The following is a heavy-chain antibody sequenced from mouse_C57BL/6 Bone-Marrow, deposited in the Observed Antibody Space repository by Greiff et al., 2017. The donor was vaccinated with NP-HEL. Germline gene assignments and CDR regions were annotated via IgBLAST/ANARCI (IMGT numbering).Heavy chain of an antibody. V-gene: IGHV5-6*01. CDR2: ISSGGSYT. Sequence: EVMLVESGGDLVKPGGSLKLSCAASGFTFSSYGMSWVRQTPDKRLEWVATISSGGSYTYYPDSVKGRFTISRDNAKNTLYLQMSSLKSEDTAMYYCARHGTRRGFAYWGQGTLVTVSA. CDR1: GFTFSSYG. J-gene: IGHJ3*01. CDR3: ARHGTRRGFAY. D-gene: IGHD3-3*01.